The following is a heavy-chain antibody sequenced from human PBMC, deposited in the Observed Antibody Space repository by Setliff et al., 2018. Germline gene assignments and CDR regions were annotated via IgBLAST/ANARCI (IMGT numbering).Heavy chain of an antibody. J-gene: IGHJ6*03. D-gene: IGHD2-15*01. CDR3: ARASRFGTIVWKGDYYMDV. CDR1: GYIFTTYA. CDR2: INTNTGNP. V-gene: IGHV7-4-1*02. Sequence: ASVKVSCKASGYIFTTYAIGWMRQAPGQGPEWMGWINTNTGNPSYAQGFTGRFVFSLDTSVSTAYLQISGLKGEDSAVYYCARASRFGTIVWKGDYYMDVWGRGTTVTVSS.